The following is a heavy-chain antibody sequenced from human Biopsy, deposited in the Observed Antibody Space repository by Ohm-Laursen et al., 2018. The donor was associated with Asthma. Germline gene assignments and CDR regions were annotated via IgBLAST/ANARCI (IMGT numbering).Heavy chain of an antibody. CDR1: GFTFSRYV. Sequence: SLRLSCSASGFTFSRYVMHWVRQAPGKGLEWVAVISNDGKNEYYGDSVKGRFTISRDKSKSTLYLQLSGLRAEDTAVYFCAREPIKATYFYGMDVWGQGTTVTVSS. CDR3: AREPIKATYFYGMDV. V-gene: IGHV3-30*04. D-gene: IGHD3-9*01. CDR2: ISNDGKNE. J-gene: IGHJ6*02.